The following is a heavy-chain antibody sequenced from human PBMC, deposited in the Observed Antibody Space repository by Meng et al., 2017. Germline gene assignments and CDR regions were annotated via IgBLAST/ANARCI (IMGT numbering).Heavy chain of an antibody. J-gene: IGHJ4*02. D-gene: IGHD3-3*01. V-gene: IGHV1-69*13. CDR1: GGTFSSYA. Sequence: SVKVSCKASGGTFSSYAISWVRQAPGQGLEWMGGIIPIFGTANYAQKFQGRVTITADESTSTAYMELSSLRSEDTAVYYCASSSQYYDFWSGYYLDNWGQGTLVTVSS. CDR3: ASSSQYYDFWSGYYLDN. CDR2: IIPIFGTA.